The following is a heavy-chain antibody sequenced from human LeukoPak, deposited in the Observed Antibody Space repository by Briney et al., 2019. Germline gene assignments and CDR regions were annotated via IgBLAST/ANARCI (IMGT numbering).Heavy chain of an antibody. CDR1: GYIFSNYW. V-gene: IGHV5-51*01. Sequence: GESLKISCKGSGYIFSNYWIAWVRQMPGKGLEWMGIIFPGDSDTRYSPSFQGQVIISADESSSTAFQQWGSLKASDTAMYYCARPSRRGGSTDFWGQGTLVTVSS. J-gene: IGHJ4*02. CDR3: ARPSRRGGSTDF. CDR2: IFPGDSDT. D-gene: IGHD3-16*01.